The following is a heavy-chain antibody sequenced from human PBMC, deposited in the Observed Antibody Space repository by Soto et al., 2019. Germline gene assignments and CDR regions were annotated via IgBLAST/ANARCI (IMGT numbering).Heavy chain of an antibody. Sequence: EVQLFESGGGLVQPGGSLRLSCAASGFTFSSYTMTWVRQAPGKGLEWVAAIGSSGGNTDYADSVKGRFTISRDNSKNTLYLQMSSLRAEDTAVYYCAKDGGSSYYYYMDVWGKGTTLTVSS. J-gene: IGHJ6*03. CDR1: GFTFSSYT. D-gene: IGHD2-15*01. V-gene: IGHV3-23*01. CDR3: AKDGGSSYYYYMDV. CDR2: IGSSGGNT.